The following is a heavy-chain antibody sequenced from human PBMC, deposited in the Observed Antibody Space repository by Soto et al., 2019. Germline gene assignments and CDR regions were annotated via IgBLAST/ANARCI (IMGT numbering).Heavy chain of an antibody. CDR2: ISSSGSTI. J-gene: IGHJ4*02. Sequence: PWWSLRLSCSASVFTFSDYYMSWIRQAPGKGLEWVSYISSSGSTIYYADSVKGRFTISRDNAKNSLYLQMNSLRAEDTAVYYCARDRDGDFPFDYWGQGTLVTVSS. V-gene: IGHV3-11*01. D-gene: IGHD4-17*01. CDR1: VFTFSDYY. CDR3: ARDRDGDFPFDY.